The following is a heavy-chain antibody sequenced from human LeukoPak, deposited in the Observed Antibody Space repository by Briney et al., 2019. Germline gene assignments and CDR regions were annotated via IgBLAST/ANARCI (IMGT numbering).Heavy chain of an antibody. CDR1: GGSISSSSYY. V-gene: IGHV4-39*01. CDR2: IYYSGST. Sequence: PSETLSLTCTVSGGSISSSSYYWGWIRQPPGKGLEWIGSIYYSGSTYYNPSLKSRVTISVDTSKNQFSLKLSSVTAADTAVYYCARQGRFLEWPNWFDPWGQGTLVTVSS. CDR3: ARQGRFLEWPNWFDP. J-gene: IGHJ5*02. D-gene: IGHD3-3*01.